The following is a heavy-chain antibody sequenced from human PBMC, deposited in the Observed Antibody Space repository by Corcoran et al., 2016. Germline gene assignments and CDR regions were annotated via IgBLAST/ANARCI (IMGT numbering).Heavy chain of an antibody. CDR3: ARDSPRPNYFDY. Sequence: QVQLVESGGGVVQPGRSLRLSCAASGFTFSSYGMHWVRQAPGKGLEWVAVIWYDGSNKYYADSVKGRFTISRDNSKNTLYLQMNSLRAEDTAVYYCARDSPRPNYFDYWGQGTLVTVSS. CDR1: GFTFSSYG. CDR2: IWYDGSNK. J-gene: IGHJ4*02. V-gene: IGHV3-33*01.